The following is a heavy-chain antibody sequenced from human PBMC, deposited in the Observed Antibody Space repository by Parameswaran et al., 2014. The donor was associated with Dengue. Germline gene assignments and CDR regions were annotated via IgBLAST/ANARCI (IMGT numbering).Heavy chain of an antibody. CDR3: ARGRQRYSSGWSSPYYFDY. V-gene: IGHV4-34*01. Sequence: VRQAPGKGLEWIGEINHSGSTNYNPSLKSRVTISVDTSKNQFSLKLSSVTAADTAVYYCARGRQRYSSGWSSPYYFDYWGQGTLVTVSS. D-gene: IGHD6-19*01. CDR2: INHSGST. J-gene: IGHJ4*02.